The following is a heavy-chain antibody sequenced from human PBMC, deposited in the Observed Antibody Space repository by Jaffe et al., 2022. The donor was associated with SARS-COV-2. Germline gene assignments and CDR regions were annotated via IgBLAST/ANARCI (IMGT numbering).Heavy chain of an antibody. J-gene: IGHJ4*02. CDR2: ISYDGSKQ. CDR3: AKLIFDSSGSTKPLDF. D-gene: IGHD3-22*01. Sequence: QVQLVESGGGGVQPGRSLRLSCAASGFTFMSYAMHWVRQAPGKGLEWVAFISYDGSKQFYADSVKGRFTVSRENSKNTLYLQMNSLRPEDTGVYHCAKLIFDSSGSTKPLDFWGQGTLVTVSS. V-gene: IGHV3-30*18. CDR1: GFTFMSYA.